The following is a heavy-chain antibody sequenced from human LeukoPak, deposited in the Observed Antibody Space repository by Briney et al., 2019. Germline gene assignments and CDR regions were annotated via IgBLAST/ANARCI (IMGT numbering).Heavy chain of an antibody. J-gene: IGHJ4*02. CDR2: ISSSGSTI. D-gene: IGHD3-3*01. Sequence: GGCLRLSCAPAGFTFSDYDVGCIRQAGGEGREWVSYISSSGSTIYYADAVKGRFTISRDNAKNSLYLPLNSLGAEDTAVYYCARTREWGSVDYWGRETRVTVSS. V-gene: IGHV3-11*01. CDR3: ARTREWGSVDY. CDR1: GFTFSDYD.